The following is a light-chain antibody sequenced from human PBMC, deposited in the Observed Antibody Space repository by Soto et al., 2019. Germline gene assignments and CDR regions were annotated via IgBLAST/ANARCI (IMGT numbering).Light chain of an antibody. J-gene: IGKJ1*01. V-gene: IGKV1-5*03. CDR3: QQYNSYSWT. CDR2: KAS. CDR1: QTISSW. Sequence: IQMTQSPSTPSASVGARASITCRASQTISSWLAWYQQQPGKAPKLMIYKASTLKSGVPSRFSGSGSGTECTLTISSLQPDDVATYYCQQYNSYSWTLGQGTKVDIK.